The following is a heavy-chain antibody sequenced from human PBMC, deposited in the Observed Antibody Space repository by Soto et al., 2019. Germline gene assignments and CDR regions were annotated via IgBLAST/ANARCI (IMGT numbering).Heavy chain of an antibody. CDR2: IYYSGST. J-gene: IGHJ6*02. D-gene: IGHD3-10*02. CDR3: ARHVPYYYGMDV. Sequence: QLQLQESGPGLVKPSETLSLTCTVSGGSISSSSYYWGWIRQPPGKGLEWIGSIYYSGSTYYNPSLKSRVTISVDTSKNQFSLKLSSVTAADTAVYYCARHVPYYYGMDVWDQGTTVTVSS. V-gene: IGHV4-39*01. CDR1: GGSISSSSYY.